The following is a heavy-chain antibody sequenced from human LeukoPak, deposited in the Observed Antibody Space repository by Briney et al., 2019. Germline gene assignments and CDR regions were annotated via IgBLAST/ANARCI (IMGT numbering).Heavy chain of an antibody. CDR2: INASGST. CDR1: NGSISSYY. J-gene: IGHJ5*02. D-gene: IGHD6-19*01. CDR3: ARGDRAVAGAWGWFDP. V-gene: IGHV4-4*07. Sequence: SETLSLTCTVSNGSISSYYWSWIRQPAGKGLEWIGGINASGSTNYNPSLKSRVTMSVDTPKNQFSLKLSSVTAADTAIYFCARGDRAVAGAWGWFDPWGQGTLVTVSS.